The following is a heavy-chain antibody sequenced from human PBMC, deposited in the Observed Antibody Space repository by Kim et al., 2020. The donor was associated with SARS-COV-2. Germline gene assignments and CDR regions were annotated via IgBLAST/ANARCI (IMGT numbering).Heavy chain of an antibody. CDR2: IRSKAYGGTT. CDR3: TRAQGWELPRSFDY. D-gene: IGHD1-26*01. CDR1: GFTFGDYA. V-gene: IGHV3-49*04. J-gene: IGHJ4*02. Sequence: GGSLRLSCTASGFTFGDYAMSWVRQAPGKGLEWVGFIRSKAYGGTTEYAASVKGRFTISRDDSKSIAYLQMNSLKTEDTAVYYCTRAQGWELPRSFDYWGQGTLVTVSS.